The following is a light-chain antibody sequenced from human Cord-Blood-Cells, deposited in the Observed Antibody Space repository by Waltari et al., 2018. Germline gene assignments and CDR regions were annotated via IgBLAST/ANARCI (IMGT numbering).Light chain of an antibody. CDR2: KAS. CDR1: QSISSW. CDR3: QQYNSYSRT. V-gene: IGKV1-5*03. Sequence: DIQMTQSPSTLSASVGDRVTITCRASQSISSWLAWYQQKPGKAPKLLIYKASSLESGVPSRFSDSGSGTEFTLTISSLQPYDFATYYCQQYNSYSRTFGQGTKVEIK. J-gene: IGKJ1*01.